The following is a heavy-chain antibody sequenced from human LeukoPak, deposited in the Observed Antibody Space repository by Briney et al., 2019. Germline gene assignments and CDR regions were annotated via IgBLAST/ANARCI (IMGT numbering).Heavy chain of an antibody. CDR2: IKSKTDGGTT. J-gene: IGHJ4*02. V-gene: IGHV3-15*01. D-gene: IGHD3-3*01. CDR1: GFTFSNAW. CDR3: TTGIIRITIFGVVRDY. Sequence: GGSLRLSCAASGFTFSNAWMSWVRQAPGKGLEWVGRIKSKTDGGTTDYAAPVKGRFTISRDDSKNTLYLQMYSLKTEDTAAYYCTTGIIRITIFGVVRDYWGQGTLVTVSS.